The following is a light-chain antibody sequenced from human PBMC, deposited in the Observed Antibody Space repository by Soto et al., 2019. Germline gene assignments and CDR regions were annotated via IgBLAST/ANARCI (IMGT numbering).Light chain of an antibody. CDR2: EVS. CDR1: SSDVGGYNY. V-gene: IGLV2-8*01. Sequence: QSALTQPPSASGSPGQSVTISCTGTSSDVGGYNYVSWYQHHPGKAPKLMIYEVSKRPSGVPDRFSGSKSGNTASLTVSGLQAEDEAAYSCSSYAGSNNLVFGGGTKLTVL. CDR3: SSYAGSNNLV. J-gene: IGLJ2*01.